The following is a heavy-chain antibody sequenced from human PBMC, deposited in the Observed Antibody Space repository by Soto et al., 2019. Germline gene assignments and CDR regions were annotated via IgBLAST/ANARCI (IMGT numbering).Heavy chain of an antibody. CDR3: ARHIVGPATDRFDS. CDR2: IRSKANNYAT. D-gene: IGHD1-26*01. V-gene: IGHV3-73*01. J-gene: IGHJ4*02. Sequence: QPGGSLRLSCAASGFTFIGSAIHFVRHSSFKGLEWVGRIRSKANNYATAYDASVNGRFTISRDDSKDTAYLQMNSLKTEDTAVYYCARHIVGPATDRFDSWGQGTLVTVSS. CDR1: GFTFIGSA.